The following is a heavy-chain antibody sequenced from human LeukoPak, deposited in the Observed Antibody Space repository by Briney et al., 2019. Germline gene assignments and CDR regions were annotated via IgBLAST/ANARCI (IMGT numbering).Heavy chain of an antibody. CDR2: IYYSGST. D-gene: IGHD2-2*01. Sequence: SQTLSLTCTVSGGSISSGDYYWSWIRQPPGKGLEWIGYIYYSGSTYYNPSLKSRVTISVDTSKNQFSLKLSSVTAADTAVYYCARVVPGPVPAATRGWFDPWGQGTLVTVSS. CDR3: ARVVPGPVPAATRGWFDP. J-gene: IGHJ5*01. CDR1: GGSISSGDYY. V-gene: IGHV4-30-4*08.